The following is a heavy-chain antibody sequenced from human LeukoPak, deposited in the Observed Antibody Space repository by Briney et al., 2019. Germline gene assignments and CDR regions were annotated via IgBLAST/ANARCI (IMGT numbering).Heavy chain of an antibody. J-gene: IGHJ4*02. D-gene: IGHD7-27*01. V-gene: IGHV4-39*07. CDR1: GGSISSGSYY. Sequence: PSETLSLTCTVSGGSISSGSYYWGRIRQPPGKGLEWIGSIYYSGSTYYNPSLKSRVTISVDTSKNQFSLKLRSVTAADTAVYYCARGSLGPEVPFDYWGQGTLVTVSS. CDR3: ARGSLGPEVPFDY. CDR2: IYYSGST.